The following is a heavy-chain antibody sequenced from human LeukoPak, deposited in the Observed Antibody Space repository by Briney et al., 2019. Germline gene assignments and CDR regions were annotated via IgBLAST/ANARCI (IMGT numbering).Heavy chain of an antibody. CDR1: GYTFTTYD. J-gene: IGHJ4*02. V-gene: IGHV1-69*06. D-gene: IGHD1-26*01. CDR2: IIPIFGTA. CDR3: ASLVGASLPDY. Sequence: ASVKVSCKASGYTFTTYDINWVRQAPGQGLEWMGGIIPIFGTANYAQKSQGRVTITADKSTSTAYMELSSLRSEDTAVYYCASLVGASLPDYWGQGTLVTVSS.